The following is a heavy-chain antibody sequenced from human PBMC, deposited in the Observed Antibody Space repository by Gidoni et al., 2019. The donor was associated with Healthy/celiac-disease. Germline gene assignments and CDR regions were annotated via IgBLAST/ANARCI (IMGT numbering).Heavy chain of an antibody. CDR2: INPNSGGT. D-gene: IGHD6-19*01. Sequence: QVQLVQSGAEVKKPGASVKVSCKASGYTFTGYYMHWVRQAPGQGLEWMGWINPNSGGTNYAQKFQGRVTMTRDTSISTAYMELSRLRSDDTAVYYCARDRGHSIAVAEGVFDYWGQGTLVTVSS. V-gene: IGHV1-2*02. J-gene: IGHJ4*02. CDR3: ARDRGHSIAVAEGVFDY. CDR1: GYTFTGYY.